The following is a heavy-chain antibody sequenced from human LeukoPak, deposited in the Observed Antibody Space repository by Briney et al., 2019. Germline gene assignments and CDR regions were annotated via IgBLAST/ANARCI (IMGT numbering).Heavy chain of an antibody. V-gene: IGHV3-21*01. CDR2: ISSSSSYI. J-gene: IGHJ4*02. CDR1: GFTFSSYS. D-gene: IGHD4-23*01. Sequence: GGSLRLSCAASGFTFSSYSMNWVRQAPGKGLEWVSSISSSSSYIYYADSVKGRFTISRDNAKNSLYLQMNSLRAEDTAVYYCVRDGSATVVLDYWGQGTLVTVSS. CDR3: VRDGSATVVLDY.